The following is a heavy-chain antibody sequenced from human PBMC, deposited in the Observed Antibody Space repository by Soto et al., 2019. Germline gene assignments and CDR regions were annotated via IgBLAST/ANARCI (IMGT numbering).Heavy chain of an antibody. CDR3: ARDQGVRGATSPFDY. J-gene: IGHJ4*02. CDR1: GFTFSSYS. D-gene: IGHD3-10*01. Sequence: EVQLVESGGGLVKPGGSLRLSCAASGFTFSSYSMNWVRQAPGKGLEWVSSISSSSSYIYYADSVKGRFTISRDNAKNSLYLQMNSLRAEDTAVYYCARDQGVRGATSPFDYWGQGTLVPVSS. V-gene: IGHV3-21*01. CDR2: ISSSSSYI.